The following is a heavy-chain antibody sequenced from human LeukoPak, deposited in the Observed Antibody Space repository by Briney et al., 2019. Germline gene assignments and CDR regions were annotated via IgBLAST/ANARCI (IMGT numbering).Heavy chain of an antibody. CDR2: IYYSGST. CDR3: AKSLWFGENWFDP. CDR1: GGSISSGGYY. J-gene: IGHJ5*02. D-gene: IGHD3-10*01. V-gene: IGHV4-31*03. Sequence: PSETLSLTCTVSGGSISSGGYYWSWIRQHPGKGLEWIGYIYYSGSTYYNPSLKSRVTISVDTSKNQFSLKLSSVTAADTAVYYCAKSLWFGENWFDPWGQGTLVTVSS.